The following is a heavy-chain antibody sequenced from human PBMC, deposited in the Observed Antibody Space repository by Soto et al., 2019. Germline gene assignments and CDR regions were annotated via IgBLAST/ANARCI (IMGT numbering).Heavy chain of an antibody. CDR2: ISFDGSDN. V-gene: IGHV3-30*18. CDR1: GFTFSNYG. J-gene: IGHJ4*02. Sequence: QVQLVASGGGVVQPGWSLRLSCAASGFTFSNYGMHWVRQAPGKGLEWVAVISFDGSDNYYADSVKGRFTMSRDNSKNTVSRQTKTLRPEYTAVYYCVKAIWDCTSTSCYTFEYWGQGTLVTVSA. D-gene: IGHD2-2*02. CDR3: VKAIWDCTSTSCYTFEY.